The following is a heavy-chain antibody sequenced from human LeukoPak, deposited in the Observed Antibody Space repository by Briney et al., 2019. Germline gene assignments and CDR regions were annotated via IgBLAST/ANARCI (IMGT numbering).Heavy chain of an antibody. CDR1: GFTFSSYG. CDR2: ISYDGSNK. J-gene: IGHJ4*02. Sequence: PGRSLRLSCAASGFTFSSYGMHWVRQAPGKGLEWVAVISYDGSNKYYADSVKGRFTISRDNSKNTLYLQMNSLRPDDTAIYSCARQEARGYLYEGLDYWGQGTLVTVSS. D-gene: IGHD3-22*01. CDR3: ARQEARGYLYEGLDY. V-gene: IGHV3-30*03.